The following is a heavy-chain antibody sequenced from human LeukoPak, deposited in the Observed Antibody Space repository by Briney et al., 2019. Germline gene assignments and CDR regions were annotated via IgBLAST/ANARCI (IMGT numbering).Heavy chain of an antibody. Sequence: PGGSLRLSCAASGFTFSDYYMSWIRQAPGKGLEWVSVIYSGGSTYHADSVKGRFTISRDNSKNTLYLQMNSLRAEDTAVYYCARATNWNYDCWGQGTLVTVSS. J-gene: IGHJ4*02. V-gene: IGHV3-66*01. CDR2: IYSGGST. CDR3: ARATNWNYDC. CDR1: GFTFSDYY. D-gene: IGHD1-7*01.